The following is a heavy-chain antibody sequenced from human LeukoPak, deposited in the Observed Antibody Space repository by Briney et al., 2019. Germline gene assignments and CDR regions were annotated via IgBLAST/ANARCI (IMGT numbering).Heavy chain of an antibody. CDR1: GGSISSGVYY. CDR3: ARRYSGYDLSYYYGMDV. J-gene: IGHJ6*02. CDR2: IYYSGST. Sequence: SQTLSLTCTVSGGSISSGVYYWSWIRQHPGKGLEWIGYIYYSGSTYYNPSLKSRVTISVDTSKNQFSLKLSSVTAADTAVYHCARRYSGYDLSYYYGMDVWGQGTTVTVSS. D-gene: IGHD5-12*01. V-gene: IGHV4-31*03.